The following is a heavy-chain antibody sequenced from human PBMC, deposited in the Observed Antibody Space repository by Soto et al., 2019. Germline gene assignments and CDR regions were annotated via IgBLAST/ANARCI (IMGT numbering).Heavy chain of an antibody. CDR3: AGHADLGSSWYGNWFDP. CDR1: GGSISSSSYY. CDR2: VYYSGST. D-gene: IGHD6-13*01. J-gene: IGHJ5*02. V-gene: IGHV4-39*01. Sequence: SETLSLTCTVSGGSISSSSYYWGWIRQPPGKGLEWIGSVYYSGSTYYNPSLKSRVTISVDTSKNQFSLKLSSVTAADTAVYYCAGHADLGSSWYGNWFDPWGQGTPVTVSS.